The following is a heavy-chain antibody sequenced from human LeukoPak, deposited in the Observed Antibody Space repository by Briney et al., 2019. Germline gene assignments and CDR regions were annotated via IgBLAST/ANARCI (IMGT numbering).Heavy chain of an antibody. CDR3: AHLEGGFSSDWYFQGFDY. J-gene: IGHJ4*02. CDR2: IYGDDDM. Sequence: SGPTLVKPTQTLRLTCTFSGFSLSTSGVGVGWIRQPPGKALEWFALIYGDDDMRYSPSLKSRLTITKDPSKNQVVLRMTNMDPVDTATYYCAHLEGGFSSDWYFQGFDYWGQGILVTVSS. D-gene: IGHD6-13*01. CDR1: GFSLSTSGVG. V-gene: IGHV2-5*02.